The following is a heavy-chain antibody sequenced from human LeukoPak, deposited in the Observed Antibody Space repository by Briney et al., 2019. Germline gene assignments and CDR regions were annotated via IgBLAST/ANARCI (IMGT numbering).Heavy chain of an antibody. CDR3: ARDPLRYFDWLLDY. CDR2: IKQDGSEK. CDR1: GFTFSSYW. V-gene: IGHV3-7*01. Sequence: GGSLRLSCAAPGFTFSSYWMSWVRQAPGKGLEWVANIKQDGSEKYYVDSVKGRFTISRDNAKNSLYLQMNSLRAEDTAVYYCARDPLRYFDWLLDYWGQGTLVTVSS. J-gene: IGHJ4*02. D-gene: IGHD3-9*01.